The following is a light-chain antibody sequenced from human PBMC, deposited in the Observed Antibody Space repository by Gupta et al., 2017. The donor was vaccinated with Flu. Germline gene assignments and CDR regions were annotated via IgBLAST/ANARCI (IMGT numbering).Light chain of an antibody. Sequence: QSVLTQPPSVSAAPGQKVTISCSGTSSNIGNNYVSWYQQVPGPAPKLLIYDNNQRPSGIADRFSGSKSGTSGTLDITGLQTGDEADYYCGTWDTSLRARVFGGGTKLTVL. CDR3: GTWDTSLRARV. V-gene: IGLV1-51*01. CDR1: SSNIGNNY. CDR2: DNN. J-gene: IGLJ3*02.